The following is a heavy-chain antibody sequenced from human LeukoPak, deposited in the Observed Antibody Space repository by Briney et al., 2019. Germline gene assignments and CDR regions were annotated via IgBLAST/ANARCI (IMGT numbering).Heavy chain of an antibody. J-gene: IGHJ4*02. Sequence: PSQTLSLTCTVSGASISSGSYYWNWIRQPAGKGLEWIGRIFASGSTNYNPSLKSRVTISLDTSKNQLSLKLSSVTAADTAVYYCARSANRKQWLAFDYWGQGTLVTVSS. CDR3: ARSANRKQWLAFDY. CDR1: GASISSGSYY. V-gene: IGHV4-61*02. D-gene: IGHD6-19*01. CDR2: IFASGST.